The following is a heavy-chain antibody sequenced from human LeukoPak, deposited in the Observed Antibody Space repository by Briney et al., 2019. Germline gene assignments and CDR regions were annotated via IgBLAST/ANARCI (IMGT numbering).Heavy chain of an antibody. CDR1: GYTFTSYG. CDR2: ISAYNGNT. J-gene: IGHJ4*02. CDR3: ARDPVLGSYRISFDY. V-gene: IGHV1-18*01. D-gene: IGHD1-26*01. Sequence: ASVKVSCKASGYTFTSYGISWVRQAPGQGLEWMGWISAYNGNTNYAQKLQGRVTITTDTSTSTAYMELRSLRSDDTAVYYCARDPVLGSYRISFDYWGQGTLVTVSS.